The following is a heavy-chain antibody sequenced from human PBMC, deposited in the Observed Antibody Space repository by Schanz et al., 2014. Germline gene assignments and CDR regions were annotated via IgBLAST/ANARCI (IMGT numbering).Heavy chain of an antibody. V-gene: IGHV3-64*04. J-gene: IGHJ4*02. Sequence: VQLVESGGYLVQPGGSLRLSCSASGFTFSSYAMHWVRQASGKGLEYVSAITRSGGSTYYADSVKGRFTISRDNSKNTLYLQMNSLRAEDTAVYYCAKDPSHGDYDYYFDYWGQGTLVTVSS. D-gene: IGHD3-22*01. CDR3: AKDPSHGDYDYYFDY. CDR1: GFTFSSYA. CDR2: ITRSGGST.